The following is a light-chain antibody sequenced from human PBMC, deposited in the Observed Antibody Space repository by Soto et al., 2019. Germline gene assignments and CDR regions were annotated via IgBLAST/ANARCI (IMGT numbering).Light chain of an antibody. CDR2: DVS. J-gene: IGLJ3*02. CDR3: CSYAGSYTLV. V-gene: IGLV2-11*01. CDR1: SSDVGGYNS. Sequence: QSVLTQPRSVSGSPGQSVTISCTGTSSDVGGYNSVSWYQQYPGKAPKFMIYDVSKRPSGVPDRFSSSKSGNTASLTISGLQAEDEADYYCCSYAGSYTLVFGGGTKLTVL.